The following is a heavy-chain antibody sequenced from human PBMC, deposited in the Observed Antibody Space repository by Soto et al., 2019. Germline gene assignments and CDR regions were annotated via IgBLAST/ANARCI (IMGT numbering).Heavy chain of an antibody. D-gene: IGHD2-21*01. V-gene: IGHV3-53*01. CDR2: IYSGGNP. CDR3: ARGPNSDC. J-gene: IGHJ4*02. CDR1: EFSVGGNY. Sequence: EERLVQSGGGLVQPGGSLRLSCAAYEFSVGGNYMSWVRQAPGKGLELVSLIYSGGNPFYAYSMKGRFTLSRDNSNNMLYLQMDSLRAEDTAVYYCARGPNSDCWGQGTLVIVSS.